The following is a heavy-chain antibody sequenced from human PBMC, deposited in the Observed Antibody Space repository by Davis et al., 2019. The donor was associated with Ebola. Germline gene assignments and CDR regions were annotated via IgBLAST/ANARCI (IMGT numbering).Heavy chain of an antibody. CDR2: IYYSGNT. V-gene: IGHV4-31*09. J-gene: IGHJ4*02. Sequence: SETLSLTCTVSGGSISSGGYYWSWIRQHPGKGLEWIGYIYYSGNTYYNPSLKSRVTISVGTSKNQFSLKLSSVTAADTAVYYCTWQNGDLDYWGQGTLVTVSS. D-gene: IGHD4-17*01. CDR1: GGSISSGGYY. CDR3: TWQNGDLDY.